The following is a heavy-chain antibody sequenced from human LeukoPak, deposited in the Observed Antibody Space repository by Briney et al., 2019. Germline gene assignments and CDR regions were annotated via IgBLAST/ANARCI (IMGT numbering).Heavy chain of an antibody. D-gene: IGHD4-23*01. V-gene: IGHV3-30*18. CDR1: GFTFSSYG. CDR3: AKGHNYGGNDHDAFDI. J-gene: IGHJ3*02. Sequence: GGSLRLSCAASGFTFSSYGMHWVRQAPGKGLEWVAVISYDGSNKYYADSVKGRFTISRDNSKNTLYLQMNSLRAEDTAVYYCAKGHNYGGNDHDAFDIWGQGTTVTVSS. CDR2: ISYDGSNK.